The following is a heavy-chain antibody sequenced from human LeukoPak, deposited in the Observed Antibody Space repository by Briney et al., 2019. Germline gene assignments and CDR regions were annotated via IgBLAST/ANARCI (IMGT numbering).Heavy chain of an antibody. CDR2: IYYSGST. J-gene: IGHJ4*02. Sequence: PSETLSLTCTVSGGSISSSSYYWGWIRQPPGKGLEWIGSIYYSGSTYYNPSLKSRVTISVDTSKNQFSLKLSSVTAADTAVYYCARQGSLEQQLIDYWGQGTLVTVSS. V-gene: IGHV4-39*01. CDR3: ARQGSLEQQLIDY. D-gene: IGHD6-13*01. CDR1: GGSISSSSYY.